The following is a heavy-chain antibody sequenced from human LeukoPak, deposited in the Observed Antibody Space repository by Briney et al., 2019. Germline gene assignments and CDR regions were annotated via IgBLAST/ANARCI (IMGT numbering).Heavy chain of an antibody. CDR3: AKDIRPFLCWYFDL. CDR2: ISWNSGSI. Sequence: LSGGSLRLSCAASGFTFSSYGMHWVRQAPGKGLEWVSGISWNSGSIGYADSVKGRFTISRDNAKNSLYLQMNSLRAEDMALYYCAKDIRPFLCWYFDLWGRGTLVTVSS. CDR1: GFTFSSYG. J-gene: IGHJ2*01. V-gene: IGHV3-9*03. D-gene: IGHD3-3*01.